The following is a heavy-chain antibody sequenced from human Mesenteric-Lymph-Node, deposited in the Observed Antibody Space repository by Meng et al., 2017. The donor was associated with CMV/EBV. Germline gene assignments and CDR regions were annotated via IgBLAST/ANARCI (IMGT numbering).Heavy chain of an antibody. Sequence: GGSLRLSCVASAFTFSDYAMHWVRQAPGKGLEWVAVISYDGSDKYYADSVKGRFTISRDNSKNTLYLQMNSLRAEDTAVYYCARGYDFRYGMDVWGQGTTVTVSS. V-gene: IGHV3-30*04. CDR1: AFTFSDYA. CDR2: ISYDGSDK. D-gene: IGHD3-3*01. J-gene: IGHJ6*02. CDR3: ARGYDFRYGMDV.